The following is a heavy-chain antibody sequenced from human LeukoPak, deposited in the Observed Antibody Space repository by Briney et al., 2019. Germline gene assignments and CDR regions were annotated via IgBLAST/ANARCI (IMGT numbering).Heavy chain of an antibody. Sequence: PSETLSLTCTVSGGSISSGDYYWSSIRQPPGKGLEWIGYIYYSGSTYYNPSLKSRVTISVDTSKNQFSLKLSSVTAADTAVYYCARRRWFGELLGDYWGQGTLVTVSS. CDR1: GGSISSGDYY. V-gene: IGHV4-30-4*01. D-gene: IGHD3-10*01. CDR3: ARRRWFGELLGDY. CDR2: IYYSGST. J-gene: IGHJ4*02.